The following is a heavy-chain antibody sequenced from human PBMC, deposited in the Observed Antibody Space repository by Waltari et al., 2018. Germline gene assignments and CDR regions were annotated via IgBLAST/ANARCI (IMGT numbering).Heavy chain of an antibody. J-gene: IGHJ6*02. V-gene: IGHV3-33*01. D-gene: IGHD2-2*01. CDR1: GFTFSSYG. Sequence: QVQLVESGGGVVQPGRSLRLSCAASGFTFSSYGMHWVRQAPGKGLEWVAVIWYDGSNKDYADSVKGRFTISRDNSKNTLYLQMNSLRAEDTAVYYCARDGQYCSSTSCVYYYYGMDVWGQGTTVTVSS. CDR3: ARDGQYCSSTSCVYYYYGMDV. CDR2: IWYDGSNK.